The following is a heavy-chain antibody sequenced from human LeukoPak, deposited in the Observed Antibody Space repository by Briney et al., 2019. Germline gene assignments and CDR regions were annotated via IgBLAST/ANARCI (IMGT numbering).Heavy chain of an antibody. CDR1: GGSISSYY. Sequence: PSETLSPTCTVPGGSISSYYWSWIRQPPGKGLESIGYIYNSGSTDYTDYNPSLKSRVTISVDSSKNQFSLKLNSVTAADTAVYYCAKTPTALVRGGFYFDNWGQGTLVTVSS. D-gene: IGHD3-16*01. CDR3: AKTPTALVRGGFYFDN. CDR2: IYNSGSTDYT. V-gene: IGHV4-59*12. J-gene: IGHJ4*02.